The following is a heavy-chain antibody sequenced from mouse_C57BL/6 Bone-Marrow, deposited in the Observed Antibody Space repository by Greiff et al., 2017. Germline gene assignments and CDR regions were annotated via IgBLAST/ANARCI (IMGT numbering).Heavy chain of an antibody. CDR1: GFNIKDYY. V-gene: IGHV14-4*01. J-gene: IGHJ3*01. D-gene: IGHD2-3*01. CDR2: IDPENGDT. Sequence: VQLQQSVAELVRPGASVKLSCTASGFNIKDYYMPWVKPRPEQGLEWIGWIDPENGDTEYASKFQGKATITADTSSNTAYMQLSSLTSEDTAVYYCTTVYDGYYWFAYWGQGTLVTVSA. CDR3: TTVYDGYYWFAY.